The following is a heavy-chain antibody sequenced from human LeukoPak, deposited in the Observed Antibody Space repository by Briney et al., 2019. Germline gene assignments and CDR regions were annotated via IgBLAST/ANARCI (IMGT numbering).Heavy chain of an antibody. Sequence: PSETLSLTCAVSGGSISSGSYSWSWIRQPPGKGLEWIGYIYYSGSTYYNPSLKSRITISVDTSKNQFSLKLSSVTAADTAVYYCARGDIVGATLDYWGQGTLVTVSS. J-gene: IGHJ4*02. D-gene: IGHD1-26*01. CDR3: ARGDIVGATLDY. CDR2: IYYSGST. CDR1: GGSISSGSYS. V-gene: IGHV4-30-2*05.